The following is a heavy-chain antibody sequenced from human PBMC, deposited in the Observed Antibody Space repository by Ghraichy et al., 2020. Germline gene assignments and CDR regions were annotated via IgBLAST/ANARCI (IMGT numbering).Heavy chain of an antibody. V-gene: IGHV3-23*01. Sequence: GESLNISCAASGFTFSSYAMSWVRQAPGKGLEWVSAISGSGGSTYYADSVKGRFTISRDNSKNTLYLQMNSLRAEDTAVYYCAAGYSYGYLVYWGQGTLVTVSS. D-gene: IGHD5-18*01. CDR1: GFTFSSYA. CDR3: AAGYSYGYLVY. J-gene: IGHJ4*02. CDR2: ISGSGGST.